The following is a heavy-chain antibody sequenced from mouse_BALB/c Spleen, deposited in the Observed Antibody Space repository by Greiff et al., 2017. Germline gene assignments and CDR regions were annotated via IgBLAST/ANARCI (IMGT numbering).Heavy chain of an antibody. J-gene: IGHJ3*01. CDR2: INPSTGYN. V-gene: IGHV1-7*01. Sequence: QVQLQQSGAELAKPGASVTMSCKASGYTFTSYWMHWVKQRPGQGLEWIGYINPSTGYNEYNQKFKDKATLTADKSSSTAYMQLSSLTTEDSAVYYCAIGITWFAYWGQGTLVTVSA. D-gene: IGHD2-4*01. CDR1: GYTFTSYW. CDR3: AIGITWFAY.